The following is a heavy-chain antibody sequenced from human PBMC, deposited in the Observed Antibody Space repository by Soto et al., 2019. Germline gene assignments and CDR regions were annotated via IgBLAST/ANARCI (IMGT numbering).Heavy chain of an antibody. CDR2: IYCDDDQ. V-gene: IGHV2-5*02. J-gene: IGHJ4*02. D-gene: IGHD3-10*01. Sequence: QITLKESGPTLVKPTQTLTLTCTFSGFSLSTSGVGVGWIRQPPGKALEWLALIYCDDDQSYSPSLKSRLTITKDTSKNQGVLTMTNMDPVNTATYDGAHTRGSGTGSGRTFDYWGQGTLVTVSS. CDR3: AHTRGSGTGSGRTFDY. CDR1: GFSLSTSGVG.